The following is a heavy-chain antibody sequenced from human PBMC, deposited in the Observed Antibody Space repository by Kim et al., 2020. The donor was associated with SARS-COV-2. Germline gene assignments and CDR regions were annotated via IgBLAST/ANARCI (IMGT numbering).Heavy chain of an antibody. J-gene: IGHJ4*02. CDR3: ARVMRYSYGVGGGYYFDY. CDR1: GFTFSSYA. V-gene: IGHV3-30*04. D-gene: IGHD5-18*01. Sequence: GGSLRLSCAASGFTFSSYAMHWVRQAPGKGLEWVAVISYDGSNKYYADSVKGRFTISRDNSKNTLYLQMNSMRAEDTAVYYCARVMRYSYGVGGGYYFDYWGQGTLVTVSS. CDR2: ISYDGSNK.